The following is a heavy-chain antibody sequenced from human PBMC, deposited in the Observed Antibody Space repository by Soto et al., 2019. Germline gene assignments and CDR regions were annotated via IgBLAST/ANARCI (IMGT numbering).Heavy chain of an antibody. D-gene: IGHD3-10*01. J-gene: IGHJ2*01. V-gene: IGHV4-39*01. CDR3: VRQVGSGKWYFDL. CDR2: KYYSGSA. Sequence: QLQLQESGPGLVKPSETLSLVCTVSGGSISISDYFWGWVRQPPGKGLEWIGIKYYSGSAYYNPSLKSRVAISVDTSKNQFSLKLTSVTAADTAVFYCVRQVGSGKWYFDLWGRGTLVTVSS. CDR1: GGSISISDYF.